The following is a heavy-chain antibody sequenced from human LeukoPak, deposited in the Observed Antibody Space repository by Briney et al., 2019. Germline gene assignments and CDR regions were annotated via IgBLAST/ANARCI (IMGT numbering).Heavy chain of an antibody. Sequence: PSETLSLTCAVSGGSISSGGYSWSWIRQPPGKGLEWIGYIYHSGSTYYNPSLKSRVTISVDRSKNQFSLKLSSVTAADTAVYYCARGSRYSYGLWGQGTLVTVSS. V-gene: IGHV4-30-2*01. D-gene: IGHD5-18*01. CDR3: ARGSRYSYGL. CDR2: IYHSGST. CDR1: GGSISSGGYS. J-gene: IGHJ4*02.